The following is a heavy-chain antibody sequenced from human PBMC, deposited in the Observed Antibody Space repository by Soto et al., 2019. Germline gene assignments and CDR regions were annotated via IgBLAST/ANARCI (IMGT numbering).Heavy chain of an antibody. Sequence: QVQLQESGPGLVKPSQTLSLTCTVSGGSISSGDYYWGLIRQPPGKGLERIGYIYYSGSTYYNPALKSRITISVDTSKNQFSLTLSSVTASDTAVYYCASFLYGDYGDFIYFDYWGQGTLVTVSS. CDR1: GGSISSGDYY. V-gene: IGHV4-30-4*01. D-gene: IGHD4-17*01. CDR2: IYYSGST. CDR3: ASFLYGDYGDFIYFDY. J-gene: IGHJ4*02.